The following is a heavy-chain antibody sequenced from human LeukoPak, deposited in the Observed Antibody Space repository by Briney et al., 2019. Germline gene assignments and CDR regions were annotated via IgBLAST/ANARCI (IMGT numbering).Heavy chain of an antibody. CDR2: INPNGGGT. V-gene: IGHV1-2*02. J-gene: IGHJ4*02. CDR1: GYTFTVYY. Sequence: ASVKVSCKASGYTFTVYYMHWVRQAPGQGLEWMGWINPNGGGTNYAQKFQGRVTMTRDTSISTDYMELSSLRSDDTAVYYCARGGSSWYLVFDYWGQGTLVTVSS. D-gene: IGHD6-13*01. CDR3: ARGGSSWYLVFDY.